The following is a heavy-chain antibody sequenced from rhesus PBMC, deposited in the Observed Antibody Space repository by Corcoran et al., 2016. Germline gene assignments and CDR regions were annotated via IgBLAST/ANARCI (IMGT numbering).Heavy chain of an antibody. Sequence: QVQLQASGPGLVTPSETLSLTCAVSGSSIRSGYGWSWIRTAPGKGLEWMGYIGGSSGSTNYNPSLKSRVTISKDTSKNQFSLKLSSVTAADTAVYYCARGDPYYFDYWGQGVLVTVSS. CDR3: ARGDPYYFDY. CDR1: GSSIRSGYG. J-gene: IGHJ4*01. D-gene: IGHD5-42*01. V-gene: IGHV4-127*01. CDR2: IGGSSGST.